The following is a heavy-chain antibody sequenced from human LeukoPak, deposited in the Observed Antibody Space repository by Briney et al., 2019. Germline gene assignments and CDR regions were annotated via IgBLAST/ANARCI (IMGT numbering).Heavy chain of an antibody. D-gene: IGHD4-11*01. CDR3: ARGDYIYSY. V-gene: IGHV4-4*07. CDR2: IYPSGSA. Sequence: SETLSLTCTVSGDSISDYNWSWIRPPAGKGLECIGRIYPSGSAKYNPSLKSRVTMSVDTCKNQVSLKLTSVTAADTAVYYCARGDYIYSYWGQGTLVTVSS. J-gene: IGHJ4*01. CDR1: GDSISDYN.